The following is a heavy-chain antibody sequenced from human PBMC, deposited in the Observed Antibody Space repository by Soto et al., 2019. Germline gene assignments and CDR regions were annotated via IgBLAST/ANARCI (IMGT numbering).Heavy chain of an antibody. Sequence: GXSVKVSCKASVYTFTSYDINWVRQATGQGLEWMGWMNPNSGNTGYAQKFQGRVTMTRNTSISTAYMELSSLRSEDTAVYYCARGAGLNCGGDCYSDYWGQGNLVTVSS. CDR3: ARGAGLNCGGDCYSDY. D-gene: IGHD2-21*02. V-gene: IGHV1-8*01. CDR1: VYTFTSYD. CDR2: MNPNSGNT. J-gene: IGHJ4*02.